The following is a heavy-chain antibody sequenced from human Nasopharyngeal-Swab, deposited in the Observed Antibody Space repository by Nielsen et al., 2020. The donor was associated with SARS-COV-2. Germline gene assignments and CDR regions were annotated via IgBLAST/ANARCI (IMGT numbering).Heavy chain of an antibody. CDR1: GDTFTLYD. J-gene: IGHJ4*02. D-gene: IGHD2-15*01. CDR2: LNRKTVNT. Sequence: ASVKVSCKASGDTFTLYDVIWVRQATAQGLEGMGRLNRKTVNTGYAQKFQGRVTMTRNTHISTAYMELSSLTSEDTAVYYCARSSYCSGASCPAGYWGQGTLVTVSS. CDR3: ARSSYCSGASCPAGY. V-gene: IGHV1-8*01.